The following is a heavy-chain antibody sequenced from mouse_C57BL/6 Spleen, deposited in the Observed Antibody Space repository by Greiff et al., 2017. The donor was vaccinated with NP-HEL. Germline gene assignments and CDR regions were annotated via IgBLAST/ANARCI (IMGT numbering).Heavy chain of an antibody. V-gene: IGHV1-55*01. CDR2: IYPGSGST. J-gene: IGHJ3*01. D-gene: IGHD1-1*01. CDR1: GYTFTSYW. CDR3: ARYYYGSSSAWFAY. Sequence: VQLQQPGAELLKPGASVKMSCKASGYTFTSYWITWVKQRPGQGLEWIGDIYPGSGSTNYNEKFKSKATLTVDTSSSTAYMQLSSLTSEDSAVYYCARYYYGSSSAWFAYWGQGTLVTVSA.